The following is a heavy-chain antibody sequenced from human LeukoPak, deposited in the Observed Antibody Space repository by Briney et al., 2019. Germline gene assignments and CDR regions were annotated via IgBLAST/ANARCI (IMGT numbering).Heavy chain of an antibody. J-gene: IGHJ6*04. Sequence: GASVEVSCKASGYTFTSHGISWVRQAPGQGLEWMGWISAYNGNTNYAQKLQGRVTMTTDTSTSTAYMELRSLRSDDTAVYYCARSKRAYYDILRGGMDVWGKGTTVTVSS. CDR3: ARSKRAYYDILRGGMDV. D-gene: IGHD3-9*01. V-gene: IGHV1-18*04. CDR2: ISAYNGNT. CDR1: GYTFTSHG.